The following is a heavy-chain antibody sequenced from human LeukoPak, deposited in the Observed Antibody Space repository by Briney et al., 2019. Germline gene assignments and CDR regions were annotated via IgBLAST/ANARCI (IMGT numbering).Heavy chain of an antibody. CDR1: GFTFDDYA. V-gene: IGHV3-9*01. CDR2: MSWNSGSI. CDR3: AKDRARTSNYYYGMDV. J-gene: IGHJ6*02. Sequence: GGSLRLSCAASGFTFDDYAMHWVRQAPGKGLEWVSGMSWNSGSIGYADSVKGRFTISRDNSKNSLYLQMNSLRAEDTALYYCAKDRARTSNYYYGMDVWGQGTAVTVSS. D-gene: IGHD1-1*01.